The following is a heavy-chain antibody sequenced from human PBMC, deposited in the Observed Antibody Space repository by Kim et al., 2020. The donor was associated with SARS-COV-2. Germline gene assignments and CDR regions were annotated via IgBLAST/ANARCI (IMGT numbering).Heavy chain of an antibody. V-gene: IGHV3-21*04. CDR3: ARLGDSAS. J-gene: IGHJ5*02. D-gene: IGHD3-22*01. CDR2: ISGNSRYI. Sequence: GGSLRLSCAASGFPFSSYSIIWVRQTPGKGLEWVSSISGNSRYIYYADSVKGRFTISRDNGQNSLYLQMNNWRAEDTAIYYCARLGDSASWGQGTLVTVSS. CDR1: GFPFSSYS.